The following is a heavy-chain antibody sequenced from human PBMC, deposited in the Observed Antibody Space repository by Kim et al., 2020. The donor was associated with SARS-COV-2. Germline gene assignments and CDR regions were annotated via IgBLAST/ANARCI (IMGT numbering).Heavy chain of an antibody. CDR3: ARYMEVSTIGGFYYYYDMDV. CDR2: IKQDGSEK. Sequence: GGSLRLSCAASGFTFSRYWMSWVRQAPGKGLEWVANIKQDGSEKYYVDSVKGRFTISRDNAKNSLYLQMNSLRAEDTAVYYCARYMEVSTIGGFYYYYDMDVSGQGTTVTVSS. CDR1: GFTFSRYW. J-gene: IGHJ6*02. D-gene: IGHD5-12*01. V-gene: IGHV3-7*01.